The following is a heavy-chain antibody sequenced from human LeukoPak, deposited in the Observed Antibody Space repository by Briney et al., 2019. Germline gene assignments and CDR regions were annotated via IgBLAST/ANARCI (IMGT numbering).Heavy chain of an antibody. D-gene: IGHD2-15*01. J-gene: IGHJ5*02. CDR1: GFTFDDYA. CDR2: ISWNSGSI. Sequence: PGGSLRLSCAASGFTFDDYAMHWVRQAPGKGLEWVSGISWNSGSIGYADSVKGRFTISRDNAKNSLYLQMNSLRAEDTALYYCAKAFSDCSGGSCYSGWFDPWGQGTLVTVSS. CDR3: AKAFSDCSGGSCYSGWFDP. V-gene: IGHV3-9*01.